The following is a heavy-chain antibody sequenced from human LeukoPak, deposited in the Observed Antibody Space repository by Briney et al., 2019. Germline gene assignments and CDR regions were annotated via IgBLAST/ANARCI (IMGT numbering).Heavy chain of an antibody. CDR1: GFTFSSYS. J-gene: IGHJ6*02. CDR3: ARDRYYGSGPPFYYGMDV. V-gene: IGHV3-48*01. Sequence: PGGSLRLSCAASGFTFSSYSMDWVCQAPGKGLEWVSYISSSSSTIYYADSVKGRFTISRDNAKNSLYLQMNSLRAEDTAVYYCARDRYYGSGPPFYYGMDVWGQGTTVTVSS. CDR2: ISSSSSTI. D-gene: IGHD3-10*01.